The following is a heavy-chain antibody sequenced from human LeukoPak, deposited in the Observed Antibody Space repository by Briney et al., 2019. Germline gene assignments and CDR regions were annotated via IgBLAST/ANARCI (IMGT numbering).Heavy chain of an antibody. CDR2: INTDGSST. Sequence: PGGSLRLSCAASGFTFSSYWMHWVRQAPGEGLVWVSRINTDGSSTNYADSVKGRFTISRDNAKNSLYLQLNSLRAEDTAVYYCARSLVVGATYPYHWGQGTLVTVSS. CDR3: ARSLVVGATYPYH. D-gene: IGHD1-26*01. V-gene: IGHV3-74*01. CDR1: GFTFSSYW. J-gene: IGHJ5*02.